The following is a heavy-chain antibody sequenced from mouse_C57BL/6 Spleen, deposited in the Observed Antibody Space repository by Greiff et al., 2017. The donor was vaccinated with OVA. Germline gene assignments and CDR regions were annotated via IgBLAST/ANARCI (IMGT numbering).Heavy chain of an antibody. J-gene: IGHJ4*01. D-gene: IGHD3-2*02. CDR3: ARGSAQAPAMDY. Sequence: QVQLQQPGAELVRPGSSVKLSCKASGYTFTSYWMHWVKQRPIQGLEWIGNIDPSDSETHYNQKFKDKATLTVDKSSSTAYMQLSSLTSEDSAVYYCARGSAQAPAMDYWGQGTSVTVSS. CDR2: IDPSDSET. V-gene: IGHV1-52*01. CDR1: GYTFTSYW.